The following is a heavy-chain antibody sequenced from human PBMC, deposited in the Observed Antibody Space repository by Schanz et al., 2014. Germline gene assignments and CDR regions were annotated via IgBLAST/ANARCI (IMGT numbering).Heavy chain of an antibody. CDR2: INTGSNYI. D-gene: IGHD3-10*01. CDR3: AKGRFGELSAIVV. CDR1: GFSFSDYY. Sequence: QVHLLESGGGLVEPGGSLRLSCAASGFSFSDYYMSWIRQAPGKGLEWISFINTGSNYINYADSVKGRFTISRDNTKNSLFLQLNSLRADDTAVYYCAKGRFGELSAIVVWGQGTMVNVSS. V-gene: IGHV3-11*05. J-gene: IGHJ3*01.